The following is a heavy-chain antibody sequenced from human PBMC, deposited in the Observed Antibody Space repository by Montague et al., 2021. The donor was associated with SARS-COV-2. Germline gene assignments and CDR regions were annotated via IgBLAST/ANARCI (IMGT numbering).Heavy chain of an antibody. V-gene: IGHV4-39*01. CDR1: GGSISSSSYY. D-gene: IGHD2-8*01. CDR2: IYYSGST. CDR3: ATITLGYCTNGVCQPPDY. J-gene: IGHJ4*02. Sequence: SETLSLTCTVSGGSISSSSYYWGWIRQPPGKGLEWIGSIYYSGSTYYNPSLKSRVTISVDTSKNQFSLKLSSVTAADTAVYYCATITLGYCTNGVCQPPDYWDQGTPVTVSS.